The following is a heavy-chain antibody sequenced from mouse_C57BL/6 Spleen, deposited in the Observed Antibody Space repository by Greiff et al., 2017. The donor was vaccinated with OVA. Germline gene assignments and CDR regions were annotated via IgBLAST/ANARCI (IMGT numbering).Heavy chain of an antibody. CDR2: FHPYNDDT. Sequence: QVQLKQSGAELVKPGASVKMSCKASGYTFTTYPIEWMKQNHGKSLEWIGNFHPYNDDTKYNEKFKGKATLTVEKSSSTVYLELSRFTSDDSAVYYCARGGRLRRGEAYYAMDDWGQGTSVTVSS. CDR3: ARGGRLRRGEAYYAMDD. CDR1: GYTFTTYP. J-gene: IGHJ4*01. V-gene: IGHV1-47*01. D-gene: IGHD2-4*01.